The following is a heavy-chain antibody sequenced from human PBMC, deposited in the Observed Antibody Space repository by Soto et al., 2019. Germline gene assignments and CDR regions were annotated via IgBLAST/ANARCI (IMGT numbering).Heavy chain of an antibody. CDR2: ISSSSSYI. Sequence: PGGSLRISCAASGFTFSSYSVNWVRQAPGKGLEWVSSISSSSSYIYYADSVKGRFTISRDNAKNSLYLQMNSLRAEDTAVYYCARVAYYDFWSGYYGGWFDPWGQGTLVTVSS. J-gene: IGHJ5*02. V-gene: IGHV3-21*01. D-gene: IGHD3-3*01. CDR1: GFTFSSYS. CDR3: ARVAYYDFWSGYYGGWFDP.